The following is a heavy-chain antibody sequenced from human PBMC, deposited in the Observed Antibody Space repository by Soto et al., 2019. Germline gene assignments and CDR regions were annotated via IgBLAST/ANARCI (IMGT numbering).Heavy chain of an antibody. CDR1: GGTFSSYA. J-gene: IGHJ6*02. CDR3: ARESGAATNYYYGMDV. CDR2: IIPIFGTA. D-gene: IGHD2-15*01. V-gene: IGHV1-69*13. Sequence: ASVKVSCKASGGTFSSYAISWVRQAPGQGLEWMGGIIPIFGTANYAQKFQGRVTITADESTSTAYMELSSLRSEDTAVYYCARESGAATNYYYGMDVWGQGTTVTVSS.